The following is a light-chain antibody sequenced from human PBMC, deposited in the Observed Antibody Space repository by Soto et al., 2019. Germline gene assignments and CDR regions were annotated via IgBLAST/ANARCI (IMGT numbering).Light chain of an antibody. CDR3: KSYATGNTRV. CDR2: EVS. Sequence: QSGLTQPASVSGSPGPSISISCPRRSSDIGDYDYVSWYQQHPGKAPKVLISEVSNRPSGVSNRFSGSKSGNTASLTISGLQAEDEADYYCKSYATGNTRVFGTGTKVTVL. V-gene: IGLV2-14*01. CDR1: SSDIGDYDY. J-gene: IGLJ1*01.